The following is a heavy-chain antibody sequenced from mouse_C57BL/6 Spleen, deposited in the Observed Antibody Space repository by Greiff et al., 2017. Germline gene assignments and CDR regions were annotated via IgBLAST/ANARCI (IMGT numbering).Heavy chain of an antibody. Sequence: QVQLQQSGAELVKPGASVKMSCKASGYTFTTYPLEWMKQNHGKSLEWIGNFHPYNDDTKYNEKFKGKATLTVEKSSSTVYLELSRLTSDDSAVXYCARGDYYGSSVAWFAYWGQGTLVTVSA. J-gene: IGHJ3*01. D-gene: IGHD1-1*01. V-gene: IGHV1-47*01. CDR3: ARGDYYGSSVAWFAY. CDR2: FHPYNDDT. CDR1: GYTFTTYP.